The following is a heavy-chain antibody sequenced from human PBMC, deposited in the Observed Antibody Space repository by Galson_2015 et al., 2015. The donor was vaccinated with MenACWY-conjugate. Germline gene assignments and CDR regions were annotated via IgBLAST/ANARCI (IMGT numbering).Heavy chain of an antibody. CDR2: LIPISDLT. J-gene: IGHJ4*02. Sequence: SVKVSCKASGGTFSSYSIGWVRQAPGQRLEWMGSLIPISDLTKSAQQFPGRVTFTAAKSTAKDNMELRSMSSGATGIYYCARESVIRDEPLDFWGQRTLVTVS. CDR1: GGTFSSYS. D-gene: IGHD1-14*01. CDR3: ARESVIRDEPLDF. V-gene: IGHV1-69*04.